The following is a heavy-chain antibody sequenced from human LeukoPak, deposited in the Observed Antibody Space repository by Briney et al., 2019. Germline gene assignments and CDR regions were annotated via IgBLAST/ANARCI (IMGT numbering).Heavy chain of an antibody. CDR3: ARANPRRELSKDFDY. D-gene: IGHD3-16*02. Sequence: GASVKVSCKASGYTFTSYYMHWVRQAPGQGLEWMGIINPSGGSTSYAQKFQGRVTITRNTSISTAYMELSSLRSEDTAVYYCARANPRRELSKDFDYWGQGTLVTVSS. J-gene: IGHJ4*02. CDR2: INPSGGST. V-gene: IGHV1-46*01. CDR1: GYTFTSYY.